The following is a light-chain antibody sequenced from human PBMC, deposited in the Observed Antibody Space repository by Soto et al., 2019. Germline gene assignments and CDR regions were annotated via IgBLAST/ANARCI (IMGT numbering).Light chain of an antibody. CDR2: TTH. V-gene: IGLV1-44*01. CDR1: NSNIGDNT. CDR3: ATWEDSLNGPV. Sequence: QSAVTQPPSVSGTPGQRVTVSCSGSNSNIGDNTVTWYHQLPGAAPKLLIYTTHQRPSGVPDRFSGTKSGTSASLAISGLQSEDEGDYYCATWEDSLNGPVFGGGTEPTVL. J-gene: IGLJ3*02.